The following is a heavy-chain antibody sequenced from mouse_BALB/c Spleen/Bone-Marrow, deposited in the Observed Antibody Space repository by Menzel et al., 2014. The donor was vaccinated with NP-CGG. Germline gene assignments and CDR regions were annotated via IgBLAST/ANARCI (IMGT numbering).Heavy chain of an antibody. CDR2: IYPSDNYT. CDR1: GYIFTSNW. CDR3: TRTYEYFDY. J-gene: IGHJ2*01. D-gene: IGHD2-3*01. V-gene: IGHV1S126*01. Sequence: QVQLKQSGAELVRPGASVKLSCTASGYIFTSNWINWVKQRPGEGLEWIGNIYPSDNYTKYNQKFKDKATLTVDKSSNTAYRQLSTPTSEDSSGYYCTRTYEYFDYWGQGTTLTVSS.